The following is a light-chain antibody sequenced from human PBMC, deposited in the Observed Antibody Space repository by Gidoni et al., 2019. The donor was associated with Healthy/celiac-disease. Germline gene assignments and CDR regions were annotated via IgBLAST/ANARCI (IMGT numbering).Light chain of an antibody. CDR3: QQYNNWPPWT. Sequence: EIVMTQSPATLSVSPGERATLSCRASQRVSSNLAWYQQNPGQAPRLLIYGASTRATGIPARFSGSGSGTEFTLTISSLQSEDFAVYSCQQYNNWPPWTFGQGTKVEIK. V-gene: IGKV3-15*01. CDR1: QRVSSN. J-gene: IGKJ1*01. CDR2: GAS.